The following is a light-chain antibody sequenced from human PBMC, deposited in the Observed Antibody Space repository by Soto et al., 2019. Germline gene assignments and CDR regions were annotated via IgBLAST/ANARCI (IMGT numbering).Light chain of an antibody. CDR1: QAISTW. CDR3: QHANSFPRT. CDR2: AAS. V-gene: IGKV1D-12*01. J-gene: IGKJ1*01. Sequence: DIQMTQSPSSVSASVGDRVTITCRASQAISTWLAWYQQKPGKAPKLLIYAASNLQTGVPSRFSGSGSGTDFTLTISSLQPEDFATCYCQHANSFPRTFGQGTKVEIK.